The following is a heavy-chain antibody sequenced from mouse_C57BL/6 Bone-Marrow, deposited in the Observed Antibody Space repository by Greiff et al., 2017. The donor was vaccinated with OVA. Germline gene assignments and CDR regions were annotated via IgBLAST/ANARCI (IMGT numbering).Heavy chain of an antibody. V-gene: IGHV1-81*01. CDR3: ARLGYDYGTFAY. Sequence: VQLQQSGAELARPGASVKLSCKASGYTFTSYGISWVKQRTGQGLEWIGEIYPRSGNTYYNEKFKGKATLTADKSSSPAYMELHILTSADAAVYFCARLGYDYGTFAYWGQGTLVTVSA. J-gene: IGHJ3*01. CDR2: IYPRSGNT. D-gene: IGHD2-4*01. CDR1: GYTFTSYG.